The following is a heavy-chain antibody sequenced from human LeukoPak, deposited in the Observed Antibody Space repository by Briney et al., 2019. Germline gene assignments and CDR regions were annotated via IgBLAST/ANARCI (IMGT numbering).Heavy chain of an antibody. CDR2: INHSGST. V-gene: IGHV4-34*01. J-gene: IGHJ4*02. D-gene: IGHD5-18*01. CDR1: GGSFSGYY. CDR3: ASFRSRTLVGYSYGYPFDY. Sequence: SETLSLTCAVYGGSFSGYYWSWIRQPPGKGLEWIGEINHSGSTNYNPSLKSRVTISVDTFKNQFSLRLSSVTAAGTAVYYCASFRSRTLVGYSYGYPFDYWGQGTLVTVSS.